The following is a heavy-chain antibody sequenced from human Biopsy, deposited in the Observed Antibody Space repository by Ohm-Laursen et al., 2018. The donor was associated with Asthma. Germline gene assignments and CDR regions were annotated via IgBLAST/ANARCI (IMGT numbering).Heavy chain of an antibody. J-gene: IGHJ4*02. Sequence: SSVKVSCKSLGGTFNTYVIGWVRQAPGQGLEWMGGINSVFGITTYPQKFQDRVTITADDSTGTVYMELSSLGSEDTAVYYCARKAGSCISRTCYSLDFWGQGTLVTVSS. V-gene: IGHV1-69*01. CDR2: INSVFGIT. CDR3: ARKAGSCISRTCYSLDF. D-gene: IGHD2-2*01. CDR1: GGTFNTYV.